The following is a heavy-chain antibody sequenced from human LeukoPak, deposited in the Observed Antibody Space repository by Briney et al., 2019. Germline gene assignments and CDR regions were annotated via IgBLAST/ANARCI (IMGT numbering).Heavy chain of an antibody. J-gene: IGHJ4*02. CDR2: IKSKTDGGTT. CDR1: GFTFSNAW. CDR3: TTWYYYDSSGFDY. V-gene: IGHV3-15*01. D-gene: IGHD3-22*01. Sequence: PGGSLRLSCAASGFTFSNAWMSWVRQAPGKGLEWVGRIKSKTDGGTTDYAAPVKGRFTISRDDSKNTLYLQMNSLKTEDTAVYYCTTWYYYDSSGFDYWGQGTPVTVSS.